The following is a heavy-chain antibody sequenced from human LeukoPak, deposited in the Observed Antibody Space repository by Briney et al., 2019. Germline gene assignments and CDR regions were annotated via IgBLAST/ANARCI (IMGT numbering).Heavy chain of an antibody. J-gene: IGHJ5*02. Sequence: PSETLSLTCAVSGYSISSGYYWGWIRQPPGKGLEWIGSIYHSGNTYYNPSLKSRVTISVATSKNQFSLKLSSVTAADTAVYYCARAQRGSLYNWFDPWGQGTLVTVSS. D-gene: IGHD1-26*01. CDR2: IYHSGNT. CDR1: GYSISSGYY. CDR3: ARAQRGSLYNWFDP. V-gene: IGHV4-38-2*01.